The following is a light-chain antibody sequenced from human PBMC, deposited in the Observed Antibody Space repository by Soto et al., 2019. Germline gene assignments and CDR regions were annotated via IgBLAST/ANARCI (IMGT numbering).Light chain of an antibody. Sequence: DIQMTQSPSTLSASVRDRVTVTCRASQNINSWLAWYQQKPGKAPKLLIYKASTLESGVPSRFSGSGSGTDFTLTINSLQTDDFATYYCQQYTSYSPYTFGQGTKLEI. CDR1: QNINSW. V-gene: IGKV1-5*03. CDR3: QQYTSYSPYT. J-gene: IGKJ2*01. CDR2: KAS.